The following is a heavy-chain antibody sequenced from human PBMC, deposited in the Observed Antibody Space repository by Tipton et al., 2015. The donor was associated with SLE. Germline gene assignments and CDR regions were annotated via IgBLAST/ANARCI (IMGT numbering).Heavy chain of an antibody. CDR1: RFSFDTYS. Sequence: SLRLSCAASRFSFDTYSMNWVRQAPGKGLEWVSVLYSGGTSYYGDSVKGRFTISRDLSKNMLYLQLNSLRTEDTAIYYCAKDLLQLGQGGGAFDSWGQGTLVTVSS. CDR2: LYSGGTS. D-gene: IGHD1-1*01. V-gene: IGHV3-23*03. J-gene: IGHJ4*02. CDR3: AKDLLQLGQGGGAFDS.